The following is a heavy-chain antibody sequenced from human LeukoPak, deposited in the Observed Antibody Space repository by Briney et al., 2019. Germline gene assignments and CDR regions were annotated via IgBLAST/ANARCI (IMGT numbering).Heavy chain of an antibody. CDR1: GFTFSSYA. CDR3: AKARYFDWRDAFDI. J-gene: IGHJ3*02. CDR2: ISGSGGST. Sequence: GGSLRLSCAASGFTFSSYAMSWVRQAPGKGLEWVSAISGSGGSTYYADSVKGRFTISRDNAKNSLYLQMNSLRAEDTALYYCAKARYFDWRDAFDIWGQGTMVTVSS. V-gene: IGHV3-23*01. D-gene: IGHD3-9*01.